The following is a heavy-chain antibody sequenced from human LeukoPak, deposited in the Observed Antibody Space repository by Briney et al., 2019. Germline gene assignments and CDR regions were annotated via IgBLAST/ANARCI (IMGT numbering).Heavy chain of an antibody. J-gene: IGHJ6*03. Sequence: SETLSLNCTVSGGSISSGSYYWSWIRQPAGKGLEWIGRIYTSGSTNYNPPLKSRVTISVDTSKNQFSLKLSSVTAADTAVYYCARESELRYFDWLPTYYYYYYMDVWGKGTTVTISS. V-gene: IGHV4-61*02. CDR1: GGSISSGSYY. CDR3: ARESELRYFDWLPTYYYYYYMDV. CDR2: IYTSGST. D-gene: IGHD3-9*01.